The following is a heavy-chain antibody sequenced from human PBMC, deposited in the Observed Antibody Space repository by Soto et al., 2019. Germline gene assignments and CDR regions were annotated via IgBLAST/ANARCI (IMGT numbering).Heavy chain of an antibody. J-gene: IGHJ4*02. CDR2: IAKDGGLQ. D-gene: IGHD2-2*02. CDR1: GFTFGSYA. Sequence: PGGSLRLSCAASGFTFGSYAMHWVRQAPGKGLEWLAVIAKDGGLQYYADSVKGRFTISRDNSKSTLSLQMNSLSAEDTAVYYCAKDHYLIPEHYFDYWGQGTLVTVSS. V-gene: IGHV3-30*18. CDR3: AKDHYLIPEHYFDY.